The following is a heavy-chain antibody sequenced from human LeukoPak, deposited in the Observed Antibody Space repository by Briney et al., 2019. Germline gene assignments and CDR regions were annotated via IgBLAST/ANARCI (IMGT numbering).Heavy chain of an antibody. J-gene: IGHJ4*02. CDR3: AKAGQGQSPLVDY. CDR2: ISGSGATT. CDR1: RFTFNSYA. Sequence: GGSLRLSCAASRFTFNSYAMSWVRQAPGKGLEWVSVISGSGATTYYADSVKGRFTISRDNSKNTLYLQMNSLRAEDTAVYYCAKAGQGQSPLVDYWGQGTLVTVSS. V-gene: IGHV3-23*01.